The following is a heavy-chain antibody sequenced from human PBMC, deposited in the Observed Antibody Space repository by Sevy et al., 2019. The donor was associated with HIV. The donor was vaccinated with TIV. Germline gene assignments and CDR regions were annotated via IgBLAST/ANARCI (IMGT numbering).Heavy chain of an antibody. V-gene: IGHV3-23*01. CDR2: ISGSRETT. Sequence: GGSLRLSCAASGFTFSSYAMDWVRQAPGKGLEWVSTISGSRETTYYADSVKGRFTISRDHSQNTVFLQMNSLRAEDTAVYYSAKRGNGWYELDYWGRGTMVPVSS. J-gene: IGHJ4*02. D-gene: IGHD6-19*01. CDR3: AKRGNGWYELDY. CDR1: GFTFSSYA.